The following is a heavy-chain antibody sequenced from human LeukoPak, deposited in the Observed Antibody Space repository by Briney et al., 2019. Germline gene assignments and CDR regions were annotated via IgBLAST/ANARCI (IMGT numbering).Heavy chain of an antibody. D-gene: IGHD1-26*01. CDR1: GGSISSGGYY. V-gene: IGHV4-31*03. CDR2: IYYSGST. CDR3: AKDPVAYSGSPSTFDY. Sequence: SETLSLTCTVSGGSISSGGYYWSWIRQHPGKGLEWIGYIYYSGSTYYNPSLKSRVTISVDTSKNQFSLKLSSVTAADTAVYYCAKDPVAYSGSPSTFDYWGQGTLVTVSS. J-gene: IGHJ4*02.